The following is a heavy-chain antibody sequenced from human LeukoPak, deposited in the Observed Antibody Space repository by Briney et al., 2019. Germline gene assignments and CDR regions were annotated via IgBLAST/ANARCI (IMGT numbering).Heavy chain of an antibody. CDR1: RFTFSSYW. Sequence: GGSLRLSCAASRFTFSSYWMSWVRQAPGKGLEWVAHIKQDGSEKYYVDSVKGRFTISRDNAKNSLYLQMNSLRAEDTAVYYCARDLRKWEHGYWGQGTLVPVSS. D-gene: IGHD1-26*01. J-gene: IGHJ4*02. CDR3: ARDLRKWEHGY. CDR2: IKQDGSEK. V-gene: IGHV3-7*01.